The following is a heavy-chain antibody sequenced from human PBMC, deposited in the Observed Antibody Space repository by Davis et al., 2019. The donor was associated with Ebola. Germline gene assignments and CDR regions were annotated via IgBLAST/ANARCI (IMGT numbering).Heavy chain of an antibody. V-gene: IGHV3-48*02. J-gene: IGHJ4*02. CDR2: ISGSSNTI. D-gene: IGHD3-22*01. CDR3: ARFSGFYPYYFDY. CDR1: GFTFSTYG. Sequence: GGSLRLSCAASGFTFSTYGMNWVRQAPGKGLEWLSYISGSSNTIYYADSVKGRFAISRDNAKSSLYLQMSSLSDEDTAVYYCARFSGFYPYYFDYWGQGALVTVSS.